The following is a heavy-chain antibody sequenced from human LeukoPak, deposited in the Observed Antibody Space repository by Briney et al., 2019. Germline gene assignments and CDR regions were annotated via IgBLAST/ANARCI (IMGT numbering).Heavy chain of an antibody. CDR1: GGSFSGYY. Sequence: SETLSLTCAVYGGSFSGYYWSWIRQPPGKGLEWIGEINHSGSTNYNPSLKSRVTISVDTSKNQFSLKLSSVTAADTAVYYCARGDRQDGYYFDYWGQGTLVTVSS. CDR3: ARGDRQDGYYFDY. D-gene: IGHD3-22*01. V-gene: IGHV4-34*01. CDR2: INHSGST. J-gene: IGHJ4*02.